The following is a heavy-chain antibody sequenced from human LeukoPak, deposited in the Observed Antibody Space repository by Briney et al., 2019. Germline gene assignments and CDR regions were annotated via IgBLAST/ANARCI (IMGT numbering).Heavy chain of an antibody. D-gene: IGHD6-19*01. Sequence: PSETLSLTCAVSGLSFSDYWSWSRQPPGKGLEWIGEVNHLGRTNYNPSLKSRVTMSLDTSKKEVSLKLTSVTAADTAVYYCARGSASGIYPIDYWGQGTLVTVSS. J-gene: IGHJ4*02. CDR1: GLSFSDY. CDR2: VNHLGRT. CDR3: ARGSASGIYPIDY. V-gene: IGHV4-34*01.